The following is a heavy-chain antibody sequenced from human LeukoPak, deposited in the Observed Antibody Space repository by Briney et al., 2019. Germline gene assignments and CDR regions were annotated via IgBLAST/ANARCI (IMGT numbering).Heavy chain of an antibody. J-gene: IGHJ3*02. Sequence: ASVKVSCKASGYTFTSYGISWVRQAPGQGLEWMGWISAYNGNTNYAQKLQGRVTVTTDTSTSTAYMELRSLRSDDTAVYYCARTVVTAFFDAFDIWGQGTMVTVSS. CDR3: ARTVVTAFFDAFDI. D-gene: IGHD2-21*02. CDR2: ISAYNGNT. V-gene: IGHV1-18*01. CDR1: GYTFTSYG.